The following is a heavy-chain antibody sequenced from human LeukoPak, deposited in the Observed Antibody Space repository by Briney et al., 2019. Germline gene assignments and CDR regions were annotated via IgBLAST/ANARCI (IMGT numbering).Heavy chain of an antibody. D-gene: IGHD6-13*01. Sequence: GRSLRLSCAASGFTFSSYGMHWVRQAPGKGLEWVAVISYDGSNKYYADSVKGRFTISRDNSKNTLYLQMNSLRAEDTAVYYCAKEGVSIAAAGTIPYYFDYWGQGTLVTVSS. CDR2: ISYDGSNK. J-gene: IGHJ4*02. CDR3: AKEGVSIAAAGTIPYYFDY. CDR1: GFTFSSYG. V-gene: IGHV3-30*18.